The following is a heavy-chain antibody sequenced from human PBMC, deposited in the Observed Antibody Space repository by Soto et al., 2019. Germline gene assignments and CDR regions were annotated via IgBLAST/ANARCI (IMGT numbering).Heavy chain of an antibody. Sequence: QVQLVQSGAEVKKPGSSVKVSCKASGGTFSSYAISWVRQAPGQGLEWMGGIIPIFGTANYAQKFQGRVTIPADESTSTAYVELSSLRSEDTAVYYCASNYYDSSGYYYYYYGMDVWGQGTTVTVSS. CDR2: IIPIFGTA. V-gene: IGHV1-69*01. CDR1: GGTFSSYA. CDR3: ASNYYDSSGYYYYYYGMDV. J-gene: IGHJ6*02. D-gene: IGHD3-22*01.